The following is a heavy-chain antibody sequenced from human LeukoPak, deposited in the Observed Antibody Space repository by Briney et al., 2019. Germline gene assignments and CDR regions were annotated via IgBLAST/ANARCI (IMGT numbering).Heavy chain of an antibody. D-gene: IGHD2-15*01. J-gene: IGHJ4*02. V-gene: IGHV1-2*02. CDR2: VNPNSGGT. Sequence: ASVKVSCKASGYTFTGYYMHWVRQAPGQGLEWVGWVNPNSGGTNYAQKFQGRVTMTRDTSISTAYMELSRLRSDDTAVYYCARDLLGGGGNDHWGQGTLVTVSS. CDR3: ARDLLGGGGNDH. CDR1: GYTFTGYY.